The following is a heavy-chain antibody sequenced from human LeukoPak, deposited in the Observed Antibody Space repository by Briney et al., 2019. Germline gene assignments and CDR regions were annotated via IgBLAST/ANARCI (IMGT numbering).Heavy chain of an antibody. CDR2: INHSGST. CDR1: GGSFSGYY. CDR3: ARGGYYDSSGSSPSYGMDV. J-gene: IGHJ6*02. D-gene: IGHD3-22*01. V-gene: IGHV4-34*01. Sequence: PSETLSLTCAVYGGSFSGYYWSWIRQPPGKGLEWIGEINHSGSTNYNPSLKSRVTISVDTSKNQFSLKLSSVTAADTAVYYCARGGYYDSSGSSPSYGMDVWGQGTTVTVSS.